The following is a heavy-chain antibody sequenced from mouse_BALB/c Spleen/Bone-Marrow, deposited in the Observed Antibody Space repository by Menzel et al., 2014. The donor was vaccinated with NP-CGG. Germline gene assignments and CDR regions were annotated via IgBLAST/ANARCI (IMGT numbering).Heavy chain of an antibody. Sequence: EVQVVESGPSLVKPSQTLSLTCSVTGDSITRGYWNWIRKFPGNKLEYMGYISYSGNTYYNPSLKSRISITRDTSKNQYYLQLNSVTTEDTATYYCATYDGYCFDYWGQGTTLTVSS. CDR1: GDSITRGY. CDR3: ATYDGYCFDY. D-gene: IGHD2-3*01. V-gene: IGHV3-8*02. CDR2: ISYSGNT. J-gene: IGHJ2*01.